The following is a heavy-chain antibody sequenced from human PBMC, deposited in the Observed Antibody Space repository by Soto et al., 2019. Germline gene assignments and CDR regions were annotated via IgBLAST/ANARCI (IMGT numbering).Heavy chain of an antibody. CDR1: GGSISSSSYY. J-gene: IGHJ6*02. Sequence: SETLSLTCTVSGGSISSSSYYLGWIRPPPGKGLEWIGSIYYSGSTYYNPSLKSRVTISVDTSKSQFSLKLSSVTAADTAVYYCTCIFSGGYGYGFYYYGMDVWGQGTTVTVSS. D-gene: IGHD5-18*01. CDR3: TCIFSGGYGYGFYYYGMDV. V-gene: IGHV4-39*01. CDR2: IYYSGST.